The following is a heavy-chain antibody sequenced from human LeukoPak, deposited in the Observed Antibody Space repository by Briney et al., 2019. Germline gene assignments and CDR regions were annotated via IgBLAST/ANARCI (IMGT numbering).Heavy chain of an antibody. D-gene: IGHD1-20*01. CDR3: ATRPEYNWNDGSAFDI. J-gene: IGHJ3*02. Sequence: GASVKVSCKASGGTFSSYAISWVRQAPGQGLEWMGGIIPIFGTANYAQKFQGRVTITADESTSTAYMELSSLRSEDTAVYYCATRPEYNWNDGSAFDIWGQATMVTVSS. CDR2: IIPIFGTA. V-gene: IGHV1-69*13. CDR1: GGTFSSYA.